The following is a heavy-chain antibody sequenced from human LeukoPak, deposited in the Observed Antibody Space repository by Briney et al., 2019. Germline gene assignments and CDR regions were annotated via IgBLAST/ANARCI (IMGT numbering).Heavy chain of an antibody. CDR2: ISYDGRQK. CDR3: ARVFLERLTSGYFDN. Sequence: GGSLRLSCAASGFTFSEYAMHWVRQAPGKGLEWVAVISYDGRQKYYGDSVKGRFTISRDNPKNTLYLQMNSLRDDDTAVYYCARVFLERLTSGYFDNWGQGTLVTVPP. V-gene: IGHV3-30-3*01. J-gene: IGHJ4*02. CDR1: GFTFSEYA. D-gene: IGHD3-3*01.